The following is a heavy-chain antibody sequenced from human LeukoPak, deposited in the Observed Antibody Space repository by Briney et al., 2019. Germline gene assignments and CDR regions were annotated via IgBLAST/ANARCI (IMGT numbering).Heavy chain of an antibody. V-gene: IGHV4-39*07. CDR1: GGSISSSSYY. CDR2: IYYSGST. Sequence: SETLSLTCTVPGGSISSSSYYWGWIRQPPGKGLEWIVSIYYSGSTYYNPSLKSRVTISVDTSKDQFSLKLSSVIAADTAVYYCARDGCSSTSCYSNWFDPWGQGTLVTVSS. D-gene: IGHD2-2*01. CDR3: ARDGCSSTSCYSNWFDP. J-gene: IGHJ5*02.